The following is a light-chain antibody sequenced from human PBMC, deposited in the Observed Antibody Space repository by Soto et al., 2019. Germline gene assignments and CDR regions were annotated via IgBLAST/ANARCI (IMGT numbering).Light chain of an antibody. CDR1: SSDAGSFNL. V-gene: IGLV2-23*01. J-gene: IGLJ3*02. CDR2: EGS. CDR3: CSYSGSRTVV. Sequence: QSALTQPASVSGSPGQSITISCSGTSSDAGSFNLVSWYQQHPGKAPKVMIYEGSKRPSGVSNRFSGSKSGNTASLTISGLQAEDEADYYCCSYSGSRTVVFGGGTKLTVL.